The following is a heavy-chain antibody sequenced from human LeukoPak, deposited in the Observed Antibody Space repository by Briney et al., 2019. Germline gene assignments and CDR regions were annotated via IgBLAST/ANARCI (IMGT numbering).Heavy chain of an antibody. CDR1: GFNFSSYS. CDR3: ARVPSDY. V-gene: IGHV3-21*01. CDR2: ISSSSSYI. J-gene: IGHJ4*02. Sequence: GGSLRLFCAASGFNFSSYSMNWVRQAPGKGLEWVSSISSSSSYIYYADSMKGRFTISRDNAKNSLYLQMNSLRAEDTAVYYCARVPSDYWGQGTLVSVSS.